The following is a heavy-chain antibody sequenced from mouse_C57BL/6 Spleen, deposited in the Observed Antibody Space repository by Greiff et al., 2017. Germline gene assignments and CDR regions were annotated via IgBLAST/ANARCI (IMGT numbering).Heavy chain of an antibody. CDR1: GYAFSSYW. CDR2: IYPGDGDT. V-gene: IGHV1-80*01. CDR3: ARVYYYGSSSDY. Sequence: QVQLQQSGAELVKPGASVKISCKASGYAFSSYWMNWVKQRPGKGLEGIGQIYPGDGDTNYNGKFKGKATLTADKSSSTAYMQLSSLTSEDSAVYFCARVYYYGSSSDYWGQGTTLTVSS. D-gene: IGHD1-1*01. J-gene: IGHJ2*01.